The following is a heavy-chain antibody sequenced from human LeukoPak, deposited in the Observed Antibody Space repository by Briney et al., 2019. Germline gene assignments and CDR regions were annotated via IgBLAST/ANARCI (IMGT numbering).Heavy chain of an antibody. J-gene: IGHJ4*02. D-gene: IGHD2-15*01. CDR2: ISISGSTI. V-gene: IGHV3-11*01. CDR1: GFTFNDYY. CDR3: ARDYCSGGSCYGGHDY. Sequence: GGSLRLSCAASGFTFNDYYMSWIRQAPGKGLEWVSYISISGSTIYYADSVMGRFTISRDSAKNSLYLQMNSLRAEDTAFYYCARDYCSGGSCYGGHDYWGQGTLVTVSS.